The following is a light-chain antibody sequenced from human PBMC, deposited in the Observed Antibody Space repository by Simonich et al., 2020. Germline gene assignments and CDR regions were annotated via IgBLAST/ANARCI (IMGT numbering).Light chain of an antibody. CDR2: EDN. J-gene: IGLJ3*02. CDR3: QSYDSSNWV. Sequence: LTQPASVSGSPGQSITISCTRSSGSIASNYVQWDQQRPGSAPTTVIYEDNQRPSGVPDRFSGSIDSSSNSASLTISGLKTEDEADYYCQSYDSSNWVFGGGTKLTVL. CDR1: SGSIASNY. V-gene: IGLV6-57*03.